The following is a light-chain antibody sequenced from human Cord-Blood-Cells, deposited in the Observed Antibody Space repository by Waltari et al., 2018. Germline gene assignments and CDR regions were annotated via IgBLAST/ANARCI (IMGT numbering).Light chain of an antibody. V-gene: IGKV1-5*01. CDR1: QRISRW. Sequence: DIQMTHSPSTLSASVGYRVTITCRASQRISRWLAWYHQKPGKAPKPLLNDTSSFESGFPLRFSGSGSGTEFTLTSSSLQPDDLAIYYCQKYNSYSTFGEGTKGEIK. J-gene: IGKJ1*01. CDR3: QKYNSYST. CDR2: DTS.